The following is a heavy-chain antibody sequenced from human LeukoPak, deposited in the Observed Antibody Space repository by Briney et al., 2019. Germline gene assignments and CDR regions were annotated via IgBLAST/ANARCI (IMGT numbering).Heavy chain of an antibody. D-gene: IGHD3-3*01. Sequence: PSETLSLTCTVSGGSTSSSSYYWGWIRQPPGKGLEWIGSIYYSGSTYYNPSLKSRVTISVDTSKNQFSLKLSSVTAADTAVYYCARDPYDFWSGPPSDFDYWGQGTLVTVSS. V-gene: IGHV4-39*07. CDR2: IYYSGST. CDR3: ARDPYDFWSGPPSDFDY. J-gene: IGHJ4*02. CDR1: GGSTSSSSYY.